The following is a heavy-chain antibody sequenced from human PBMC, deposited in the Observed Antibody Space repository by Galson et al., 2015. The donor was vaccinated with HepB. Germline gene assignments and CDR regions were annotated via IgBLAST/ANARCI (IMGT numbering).Heavy chain of an antibody. CDR2: INAGNGNT. CDR1: GYTFNTYA. D-gene: IGHD2/OR15-2a*01. J-gene: IGHJ4*02. CDR3: ARGSEYFDY. Sequence: SVKVSCKASGYTFNTYAMHWVRQAPGQRLEWMGWINAGNGNTKYSQRFQDRVTISRDTSASTVYMELSSLRFEDTAVYYCARGSEYFDYWGQGTLVTVSS. V-gene: IGHV1-3*01.